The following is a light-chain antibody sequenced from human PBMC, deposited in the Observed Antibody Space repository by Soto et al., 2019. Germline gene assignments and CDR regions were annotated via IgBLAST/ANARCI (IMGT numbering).Light chain of an antibody. V-gene: IGKV4-1*01. CDR1: QTISYTSINKTY. J-gene: IGKJ4*01. Sequence: DIVMTQSPDSLAVSLGERATISCKSSQTISYTSINKTYLAWYQQRPGQPPKLLIYWASIRGSGVPDRLSGSGFGTDFTLTISSLQTEGVAVYYCQQYFSYPLTFGGGTKVEVK. CDR3: QQYFSYPLT. CDR2: WAS.